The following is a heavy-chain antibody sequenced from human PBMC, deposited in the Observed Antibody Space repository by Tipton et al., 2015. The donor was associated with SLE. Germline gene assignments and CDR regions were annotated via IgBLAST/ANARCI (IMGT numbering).Heavy chain of an antibody. Sequence: QSGAEVKKPGASVKVSCEASGYTFTNYGISWVRQAPGQGLEWMGWISTDNGNTNYAQRLQGRLTMITDTSTSTAYMELRSLRSDGTAVYYCARDAAATGFDYWGQGALAAVYS. J-gene: IGHJ4*02. V-gene: IGHV1-18*01. CDR2: ISTDNGNT. D-gene: IGHD6-25*01. CDR1: GYTFTNYG. CDR3: ARDAAATGFDY.